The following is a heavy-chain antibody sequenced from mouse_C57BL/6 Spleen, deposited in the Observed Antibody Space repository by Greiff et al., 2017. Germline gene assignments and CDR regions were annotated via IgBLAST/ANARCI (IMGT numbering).Heavy chain of an antibody. CDR3: ARDDYGYPFAY. CDR2: ISYSGST. D-gene: IGHD2-2*01. Sequence: EVKLMESGPGMVKPSQSLSLTCTVTGYSITSGYDWHWIRHFPGNKLEWMGYISYSGSTNYNPSLKSRISITHDTSKNHFFLKLNSVTTEDTATYYCARDDYGYPFAYWGQGTLVTVSA. V-gene: IGHV3-1*01. CDR1: GYSITSGYD. J-gene: IGHJ3*01.